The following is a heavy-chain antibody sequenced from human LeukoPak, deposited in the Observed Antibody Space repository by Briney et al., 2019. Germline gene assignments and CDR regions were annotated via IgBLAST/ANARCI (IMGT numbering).Heavy chain of an antibody. D-gene: IGHD3-22*01. Sequence: SETLSLTCTVSGDSISNYYWSWIRQPPGKGLEWIGYVYYSGSTYYNPSLKSRVTISVDTSKNQFSLKLSSVTAADTAVYYCASRPTYYYDNGWFDPWGQGTLVTVSS. CDR1: GDSISNYY. V-gene: IGHV4-59*12. CDR2: VYYSGST. J-gene: IGHJ5*02. CDR3: ASRPTYYYDNGWFDP.